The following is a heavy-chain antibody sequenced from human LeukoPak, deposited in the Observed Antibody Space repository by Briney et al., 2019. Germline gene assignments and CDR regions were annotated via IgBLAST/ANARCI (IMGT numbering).Heavy chain of an antibody. CDR2: ISYDGSNK. D-gene: IGHD6-19*01. Sequence: GGSLRLSCAASGFTFSSYGMHWVRQAPGKGLEWVAVISYDGSNKCYADSVKGRFTISRDNSKNTLYLQMNSLRAEDTAVYYCAKDFSSSGSFDYWGQEALVTVSS. V-gene: IGHV3-30*18. CDR3: AKDFSSSGSFDY. J-gene: IGHJ4*02. CDR1: GFTFSSYG.